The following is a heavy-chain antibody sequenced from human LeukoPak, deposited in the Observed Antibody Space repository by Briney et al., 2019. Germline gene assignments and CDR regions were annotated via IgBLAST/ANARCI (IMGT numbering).Heavy chain of an antibody. CDR1: DFSFDDYG. Sequence: GGSLKLSCAASDFSFDDYGMSWVRQAPGKGLQWVSGIIWNGGSTEYADSVRGRFTISRDNAKSSLYLQMNGLRAEDTALYYCARGGYCSGETSGSSTFDYWGQGALVTVSP. CDR2: IIWNGGST. J-gene: IGHJ4*02. V-gene: IGHV3-20*04. CDR3: ARGGYCSGETSGSSTFDY. D-gene: IGHD2-15*01.